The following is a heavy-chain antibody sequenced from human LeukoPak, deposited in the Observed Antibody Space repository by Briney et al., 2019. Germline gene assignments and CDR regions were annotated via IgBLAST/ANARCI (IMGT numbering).Heavy chain of an antibody. CDR1: GGSFSGYY. D-gene: IGHD6-19*01. CDR3: ARGSVDRQWLVRPPYYYYYGMDV. Sequence: SETLSLTCAVYGGSFSGYYWSWIRQPPGKGLEWIGEIKHSGSPNYNPSFKSRVTISVDTSKNQFSLKLSSVTAADTAVYYCARGSVDRQWLVRPPYYYYYGMDVWGKGTTVTVSS. J-gene: IGHJ6*04. CDR2: IKHSGSP. V-gene: IGHV4-34*01.